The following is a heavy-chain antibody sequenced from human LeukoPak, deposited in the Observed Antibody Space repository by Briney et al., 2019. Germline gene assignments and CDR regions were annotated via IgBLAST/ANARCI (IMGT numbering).Heavy chain of an antibody. D-gene: IGHD3-16*01. Sequence: ASVNVSFKCSGYTVTFYYRRWVRQAPGQGLEWMGWSNPNRGGTNYAQKFQCRVTMTRDTAISTAYMELSRLRSDDAAGYYGARAFSVWGSTSPPPFAYCGQGTLVTVSS. CDR2: SNPNRGGT. CDR1: GYTVTFYY. V-gene: IGHV1-2*02. CDR3: ARAFSVWGSTSPPPFAY. J-gene: IGHJ4*02.